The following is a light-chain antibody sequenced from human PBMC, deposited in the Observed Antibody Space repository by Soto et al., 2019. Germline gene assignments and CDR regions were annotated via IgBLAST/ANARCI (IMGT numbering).Light chain of an antibody. CDR1: SSDVGGYSH. V-gene: IGLV2-11*01. J-gene: IGLJ2*01. Sequence: QSVLTQPRSVSGSPGQSVTISCTGSSSDVGGYSHVSWFQQHPGKAPKLMIYDVTKRPSGVPDRFSGSKSGNTASLTISGLQAEDESDYYCCSFADTYTIFGGGTKVTVL. CDR2: DVT. CDR3: CSFADTYTI.